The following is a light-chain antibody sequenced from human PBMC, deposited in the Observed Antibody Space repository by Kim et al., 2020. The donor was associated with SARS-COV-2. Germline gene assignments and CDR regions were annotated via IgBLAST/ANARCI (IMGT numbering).Light chain of an antibody. Sequence: SHTISSTVTSDDFGGYDLVSWYKRHPRTAPKLLIYEINKRPLGVSNRFSGSKSGNTASLTISGLQIEDEAEYYCCSYAGRTTYVMFGGGTQLTVL. CDR1: SDDFGGYDL. V-gene: IGLV2-23*02. J-gene: IGLJ3*02. CDR3: CSYAGRTTYVM. CDR2: EIN.